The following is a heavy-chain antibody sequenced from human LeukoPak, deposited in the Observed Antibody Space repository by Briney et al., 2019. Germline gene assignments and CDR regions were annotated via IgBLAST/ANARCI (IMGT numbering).Heavy chain of an antibody. D-gene: IGHD6-19*01. V-gene: IGHV3-7*01. CDR2: IKQDGSEK. Sequence: GGSLRLSCAASGFTFSSYWMSWVRQAPGKGLEWVANIKQDGSEKYYVDSVKGRFTISRDNAKNSLYLQMNSLRAEDTAVYYCARSVLRGWALFDYWGQGTLVTVSS. CDR1: GFTFSSYW. J-gene: IGHJ4*02. CDR3: ARSVLRGWALFDY.